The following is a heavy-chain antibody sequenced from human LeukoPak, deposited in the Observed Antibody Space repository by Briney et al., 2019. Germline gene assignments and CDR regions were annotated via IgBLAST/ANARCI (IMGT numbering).Heavy chain of an antibody. J-gene: IGHJ6*02. D-gene: IGHD3-16*01. CDR1: GGSVSSGSYY. Sequence: SETLSLTCTVSGGSVSSGSYYWTWIRQPPGKGLEWLGYTYYSGSTNYNPSLKSRVTISVDTSKNQISLNLSPVTAADTAVYYCARSVVYNYYYYGMDVWGQGTTVTVSS. V-gene: IGHV4-61*01. CDR2: TYYSGST. CDR3: ARSVVYNYYYYGMDV.